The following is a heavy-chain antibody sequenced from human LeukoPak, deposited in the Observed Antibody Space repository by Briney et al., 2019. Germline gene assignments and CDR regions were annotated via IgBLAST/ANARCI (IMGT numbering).Heavy chain of an antibody. CDR1: GGSFSGYY. D-gene: IGHD6-13*01. CDR3: ARSTTAAAGLFDY. CDR2: INHSGST. J-gene: IGHJ4*02. Sequence: PSETLSLTCAVYGGSFSGYYWSWIRQPPGKGLEWIGEINHSGSTNYNPSLKSRVTISVDTSKNQFSLKLSSVTAADTAVYYCARSTTAAAGLFDYWGQGTLVTVSS. V-gene: IGHV4-34*01.